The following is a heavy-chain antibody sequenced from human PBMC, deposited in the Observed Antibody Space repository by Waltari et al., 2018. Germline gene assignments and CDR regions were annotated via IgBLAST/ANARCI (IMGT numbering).Heavy chain of an antibody. D-gene: IGHD3-16*01. CDR3: ARDAARGTIDY. CDR2: IKHDGSEE. J-gene: IGHJ4*02. CDR1: GFTFSRNW. Sequence: EVQLVQSGGGVVQPGGSLRLSCAASGFTFSRNWMSWVRQAPGKGLEWVGNIKHDGSEEWYVDSVKGRFTISRDNPKNSLYLQMNSLRAEDTAVYYCARDAARGTIDYWGQGTQVTVSS. V-gene: IGHV3-7*01.